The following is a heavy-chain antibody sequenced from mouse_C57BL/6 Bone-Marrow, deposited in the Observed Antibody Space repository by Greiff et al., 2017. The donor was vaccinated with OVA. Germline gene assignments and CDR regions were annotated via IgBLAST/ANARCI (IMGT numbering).Heavy chain of an antibody. Sequence: QVQLQQPGAELVRPGSSVKLSCKASGYTFTSYWMHWVKQRPIQGLEWIGNIDPSDSETHYNQKFKDKATLTVDKSSSTAYMQLSSLTSEDSAVYYCAREGSTVVAGDYWGQGTTLTVSS. CDR2: IDPSDSET. CDR3: AREGSTVVAGDY. V-gene: IGHV1-52*01. CDR1: GYTFTSYW. J-gene: IGHJ2*01. D-gene: IGHD1-1*01.